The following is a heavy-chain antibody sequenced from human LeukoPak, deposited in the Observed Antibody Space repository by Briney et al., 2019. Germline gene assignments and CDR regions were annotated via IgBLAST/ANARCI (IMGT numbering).Heavy chain of an antibody. J-gene: IGHJ4*02. CDR3: ARQYSRSWSHFDS. CDR2: IFHSGST. D-gene: IGHD6-13*01. V-gene: IGHV4-38-2*01. Sequence: SETLSLTCAVSDYSISSSYYWGWIRRPPGQGLEWIGTIFHSGSTNYNPSLRSRVTISVDTSKNQFSLRLSSLTAADTAVYYCARQYSRSWSHFDSWGQGTLVTVS. CDR1: DYSISSSYY.